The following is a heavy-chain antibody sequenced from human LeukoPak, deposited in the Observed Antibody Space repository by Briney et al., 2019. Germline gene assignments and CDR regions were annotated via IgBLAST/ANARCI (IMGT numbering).Heavy chain of an antibody. CDR3: AKMGYSSGWPPRGAFDI. V-gene: IGHV3-30*02. CDR1: GFTFSSYG. J-gene: IGHJ3*02. Sequence: PGGSLRLSCAASGFTFSSYGMHWVRQAPGKGLEWVAFIRYDGSNKYYADSVKGRFTISRDNSKNTLYLQMNSLRAEDTAVYYCAKMGYSSGWPPRGAFDIWGQGTMVTVSS. D-gene: IGHD6-19*01. CDR2: IRYDGSNK.